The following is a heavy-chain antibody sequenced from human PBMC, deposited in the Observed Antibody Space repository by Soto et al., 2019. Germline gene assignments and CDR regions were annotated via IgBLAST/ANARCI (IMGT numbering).Heavy chain of an antibody. J-gene: IGHJ4*02. CDR1: GGSISSYY. D-gene: IGHD3-10*01. CDR3: ARDLTRNTFGEFSH. CDR2: IYYSGST. Sequence: SETLSLTCTVSGGSISSYYWSWIRQPPGKGLEWIGYIYYSGSTNYNPYLQSRVTIALVTTKNQFSLKVSSVTAADTAVYYCARDLTRNTFGEFSHWGQGTPVTVSS. V-gene: IGHV4-59*01.